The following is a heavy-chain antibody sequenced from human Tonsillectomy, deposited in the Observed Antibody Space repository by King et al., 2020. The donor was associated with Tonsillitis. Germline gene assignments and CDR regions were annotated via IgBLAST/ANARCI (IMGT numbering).Heavy chain of an antibody. J-gene: IGHJ6*03. D-gene: IGHD4-17*01. CDR2: SRSKAYGGTT. V-gene: IGHV3-49*04. CDR3: TRKKGYGDYSGYYYYYYMDV. Sequence: VQLVESGGGLVQPGRSLRLSCKASGFTFGDYAMSWVRQAPGKGLEWVGFSRSKAYGGTTDYAASLKGRFTNSRGDSKSTAYLQMNSLKTEDTAVYYCTRKKGYGDYSGYYYYYYMDVWGKGTTVTVSS. CDR1: GFTFGDYA.